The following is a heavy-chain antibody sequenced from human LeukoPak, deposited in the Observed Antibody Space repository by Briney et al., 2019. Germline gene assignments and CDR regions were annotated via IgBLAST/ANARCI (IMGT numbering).Heavy chain of an antibody. CDR1: GDSFSSDSAA. V-gene: IGHV6-1*01. CDR3: ARDPVGGSTIFDS. D-gene: IGHD1-26*01. J-gene: IGHJ4*02. Sequence: SQTLSLTCAISGDSFSSDSAAWNWIRQSPSRGLEWLARTYFRSKWYYDYALAVKGRITINPDTSKNQFSLQLNSVTPEDTAVYFCARDPVGGSTIFDSWGQGALVTVSS. CDR2: TYFRSKWYY.